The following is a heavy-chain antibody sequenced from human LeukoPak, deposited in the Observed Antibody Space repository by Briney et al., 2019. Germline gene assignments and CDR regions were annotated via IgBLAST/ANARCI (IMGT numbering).Heavy chain of an antibody. D-gene: IGHD2-2*01. CDR2: VSGSGGST. CDR1: GFTFSSHA. V-gene: IGHV3-23*01. Sequence: GGSLRLSYAASGFTFSSHAMCWVRQAPGKGLEWVSAVSGSGGSTKYADSVKGRFTISRDNSKNTLYLQMNSLRVEDTAVYYCAKDGFGTGGRDLLWIHYWGRGTLVTVSS. CDR3: AKDGFGTGGRDLLWIHY. J-gene: IGHJ4*02.